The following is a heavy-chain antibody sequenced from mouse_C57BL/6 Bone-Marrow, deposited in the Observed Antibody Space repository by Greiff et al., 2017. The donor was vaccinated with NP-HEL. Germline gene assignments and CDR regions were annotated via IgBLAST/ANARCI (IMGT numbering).Heavy chain of an antibody. CDR3: ARDYGSSYAYFDV. V-gene: IGHV5-12*01. Sequence: EVQGVESGGGLVQPGGSLKLSCAASGFTFSDYYMYWVRQTPEKRLEWVAYISNGGGSTYYPDTVKGRFTISRDNAKNTLYLQMSRLKSEDTAMYYCARDYGSSYAYFDVWGTGTTVTVSS. CDR1: GFTFSDYY. D-gene: IGHD1-1*01. J-gene: IGHJ1*03. CDR2: ISNGGGST.